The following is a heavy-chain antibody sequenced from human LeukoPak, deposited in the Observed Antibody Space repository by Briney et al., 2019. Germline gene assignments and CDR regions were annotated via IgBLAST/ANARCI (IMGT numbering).Heavy chain of an antibody. V-gene: IGHV3-30*03. J-gene: IGHJ4*02. CDR2: ISSDGREE. D-gene: IGHD1-14*01. CDR1: GFTFSIYG. Sequence: GGSLRLSCAASGFTFSIYGMHWVRQAPGKGLEWVAVISSDGREEDYADSVRGRFTISRDNSRDTLYLQMSSLRPEDAAVYYCRAATKNRGYYFDYWGQGTLVTVSS. CDR3: RAATKNRGYYFDY.